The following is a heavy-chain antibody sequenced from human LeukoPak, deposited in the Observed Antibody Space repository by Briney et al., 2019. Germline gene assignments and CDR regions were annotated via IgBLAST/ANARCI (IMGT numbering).Heavy chain of an antibody. Sequence: ASVKVSCKASGGTFSSYAISWVRQAPGQGLEWMGGIIPIFGTANYAQKFQGRVTITADESTSTAYMELSSLRSEDTAVYYCARDVVVAAAPSGAFDIWGQGTMFTVSS. D-gene: IGHD2-15*01. J-gene: IGHJ3*02. CDR3: ARDVVVAAAPSGAFDI. CDR2: IIPIFGTA. CDR1: GGTFSSYA. V-gene: IGHV1-69*13.